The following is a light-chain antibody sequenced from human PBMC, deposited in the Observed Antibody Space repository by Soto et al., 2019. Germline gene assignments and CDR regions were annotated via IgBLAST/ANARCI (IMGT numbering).Light chain of an antibody. CDR2: EVS. V-gene: IGLV2-14*01. J-gene: IGLJ2*01. CDR3: SSYTNNNTFAV. CDR1: SSDVGGYNY. Sequence: QSALTQPASVSGSPGQSITISCTGTSSDVGGYNYVSWYQQHPGKAPKLIIYEVSNRPSGVSNRFSGSKSGNTASLTISGLQAEDEADYYCSSYTNNNTFAVFGGGTKLTVL.